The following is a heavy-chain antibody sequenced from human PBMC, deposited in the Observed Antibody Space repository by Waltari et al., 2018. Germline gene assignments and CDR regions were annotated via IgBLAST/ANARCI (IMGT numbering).Heavy chain of an antibody. CDR1: GFSVTSNY. CDR2: LYSGGGT. Sequence: EVQLVESGGGLIQPGGSLRLSCAVSGFSVTSNYLTWLRQAPGKGREWVAVLYSGGGTYYTDSGKGRFTISRDNSNNTLDLQMTGLRADDTAVYFCARLKQLVYYFDSWGQGTQVTVSS. J-gene: IGHJ4*02. D-gene: IGHD1-1*01. V-gene: IGHV3-53*01. CDR3: ARLKQLVYYFDS.